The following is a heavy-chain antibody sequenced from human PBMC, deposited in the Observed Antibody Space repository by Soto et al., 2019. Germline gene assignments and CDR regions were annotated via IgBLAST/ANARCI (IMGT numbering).Heavy chain of an antibody. Sequence: GGSLRLSCAASGFTFSSYAMHWVRQAPGKGLEWVAVISYDGSNKYYADSVKGRFTISRDNSKNTLYLQMNSLRAEDTAVYYCARSLHYDFWSGPDPWGQGTLVTVSS. J-gene: IGHJ5*02. CDR3: ARSLHYDFWSGPDP. D-gene: IGHD3-3*01. V-gene: IGHV3-30-3*01. CDR1: GFTFSSYA. CDR2: ISYDGSNK.